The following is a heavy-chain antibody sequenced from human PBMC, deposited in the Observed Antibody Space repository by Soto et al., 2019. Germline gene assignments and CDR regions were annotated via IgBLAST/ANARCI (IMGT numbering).Heavy chain of an antibody. D-gene: IGHD3-10*01. J-gene: IGHJ4*02. CDR1: GFTFTTYW. CDR2: IRQDGGTQ. V-gene: IGHV3-7*03. Sequence: EVQLVESGGGLAQPGGSLRLSCVASGFTFTTYWMSWVRQAPGKGLEWVANIRQDGGTQYYVDSVKGRFTISRDNAKNSVYLQMDSLRAEDTAVYYCVRGGHGSGSYLGSYWGQGILVTVSS. CDR3: VRGGHGSGSYLGSY.